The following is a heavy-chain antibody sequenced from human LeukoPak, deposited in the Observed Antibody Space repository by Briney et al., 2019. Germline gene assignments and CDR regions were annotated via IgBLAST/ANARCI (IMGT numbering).Heavy chain of an antibody. Sequence: SGPALVKPTQTLTLTCTFSGFSLSTRGMCVGWIRQPPGKALEWLARIDWDDDKYYSTSLKTRLAISKDTSKNQVVLTMTHMDPVDTATYYCARIRLGNQYFDYWGQGTLVTVSS. J-gene: IGHJ4*02. CDR1: GFSLSTRGMC. D-gene: IGHD7-27*01. V-gene: IGHV2-70*11. CDR3: ARIRLGNQYFDY. CDR2: IDWDDDK.